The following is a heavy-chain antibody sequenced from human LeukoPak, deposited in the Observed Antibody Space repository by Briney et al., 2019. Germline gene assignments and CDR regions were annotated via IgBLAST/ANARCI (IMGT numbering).Heavy chain of an antibody. Sequence: GGPLRLSCAAPGFTFRSYGMHWVRQAPGKGLEWVGVISYDGSNKYYADSVKGRFTSSRDNSKSTLYLQMNSLRAEDTAVYYCAKWAAMRNDFDYWGQGTLVTVSS. D-gene: IGHD5-18*01. J-gene: IGHJ4*02. CDR3: AKWAAMRNDFDY. CDR2: ISYDGSNK. V-gene: IGHV3-30*18. CDR1: GFTFRSYG.